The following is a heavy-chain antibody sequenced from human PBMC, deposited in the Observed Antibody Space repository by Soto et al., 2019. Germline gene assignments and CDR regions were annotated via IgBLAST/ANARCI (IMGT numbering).Heavy chain of an antibody. V-gene: IGHV1-18*01. Sequence: ASVKVSCKASGYTFTSYGISWVRQAPGQGLEWMGWISAYNGNTNYAQKLQGRVTMTTDTSTSTAYMELSSLRSEDTAVYYCARGGYFDSSNYLAYWGLGTLVTVSS. D-gene: IGHD3-22*01. J-gene: IGHJ4*02. CDR1: GYTFTSYG. CDR3: ARGGYFDSSNYLAY. CDR2: ISAYNGNT.